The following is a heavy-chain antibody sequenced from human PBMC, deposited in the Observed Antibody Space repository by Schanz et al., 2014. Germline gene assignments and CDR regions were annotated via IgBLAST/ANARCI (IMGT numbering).Heavy chain of an antibody. V-gene: IGHV3-30-3*01. D-gene: IGHD5-12*01. CDR1: GFTFSSYA. Sequence: QVQLLQFGGGAVQPWRSLRLSCAASGFTFSSYAMHWVRQAPGKGLEWVALISNDGSIKYYADSVEGRFTISRDNSRNTLYLQMNSLRTEDTAVYYCASPSGYSDYGTYFDFWGQGTLVTVSS. CDR2: ISNDGSIK. J-gene: IGHJ4*02. CDR3: ASPSGYSDYGTYFDF.